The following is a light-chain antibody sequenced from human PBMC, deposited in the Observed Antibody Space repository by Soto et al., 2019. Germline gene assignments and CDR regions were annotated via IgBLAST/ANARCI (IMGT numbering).Light chain of an antibody. CDR1: QSVSSSY. V-gene: IGKV3-20*01. Sequence: EIVLTQSPGTLSLSPGERATLSCMASQSVSSSYLAWYQQKPGQAPRLLIYGASSRATGIPDRFSGSGFGTEFTLTISSLQPEDFAVYYCEQYNNWFSITFGQGTRLEIK. CDR3: EQYNNWFSIT. J-gene: IGKJ5*01. CDR2: GAS.